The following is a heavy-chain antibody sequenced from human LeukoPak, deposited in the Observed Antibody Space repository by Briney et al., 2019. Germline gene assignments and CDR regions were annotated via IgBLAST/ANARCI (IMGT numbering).Heavy chain of an antibody. D-gene: IGHD6-13*01. CDR1: GFTFSSYS. CDR3: VRDLQRHCLGVAVAGRRRWFDP. V-gene: IGHV3-21*01. CDR2: ISSSSSYI. J-gene: IGHJ5*02. Sequence: GGSLRLSCAASGFTFSSYSMNWVRQAPGKGLEWVSSISSSSSYIYYADSVKGRFTISRDNAKNTLYLQMNSLRAEDTAIYYCVRDLQRHCLGVAVAGRRRWFDPWGQGTLVTVSS.